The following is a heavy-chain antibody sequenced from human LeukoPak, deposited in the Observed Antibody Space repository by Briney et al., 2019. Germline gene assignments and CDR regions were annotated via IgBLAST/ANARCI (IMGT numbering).Heavy chain of an antibody. V-gene: IGHV3-11*01. CDR3: ASLATASPH. CDR1: GFTFNDYY. Sequence: PGGSLRLSCTVSGFTFNDYYMTWIRQAPGKGLEWVSYISSDGSNTYYADSVKGRFAISRDNAKNSLYLQMNTLGAEDTAVYYCASLATASPHWGQGTPVTVSS. D-gene: IGHD6-25*01. J-gene: IGHJ4*02. CDR2: ISSDGSNT.